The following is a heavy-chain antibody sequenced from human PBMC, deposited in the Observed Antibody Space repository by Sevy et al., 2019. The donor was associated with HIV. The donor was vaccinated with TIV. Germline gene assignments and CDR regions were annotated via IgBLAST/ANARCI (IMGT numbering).Heavy chain of an antibody. D-gene: IGHD3-16*01. V-gene: IGHV3-23*01. CDR2: ISGSGGST. J-gene: IGHJ5*02. CDR1: GFTFSSYA. Sequence: GGSLRLSCAASGFTFSSYAMSWVRQAPGKGLEWVSAISGSGGSTYYADSVKGRFTISRDNSKNTLYLQMNSLRAEDTAVYYCAKDSQGLGDHVWGSYPYNWFDPWGQGTLVTVSS. CDR3: AKDSQGLGDHVWGSYPYNWFDP.